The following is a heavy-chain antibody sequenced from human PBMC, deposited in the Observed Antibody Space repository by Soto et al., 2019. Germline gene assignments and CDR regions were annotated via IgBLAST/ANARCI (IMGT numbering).Heavy chain of an antibody. CDR1: GFTFSSYA. CDR2: ISGSGGST. CDR3: AKDRGIVVVPAAMITYYHGMDV. V-gene: IGHV3-23*01. Sequence: GGSLRLSCAASGFTFSSYAMSWVRQAPGKGLEWVSAISGSGGSTYYADSVKGRFTISRDNSKNTLYLQMNSLRAEDTAVYYCAKDRGIVVVPAAMITYYHGMDVWGQGTTVTVSS. J-gene: IGHJ6*02. D-gene: IGHD2-2*01.